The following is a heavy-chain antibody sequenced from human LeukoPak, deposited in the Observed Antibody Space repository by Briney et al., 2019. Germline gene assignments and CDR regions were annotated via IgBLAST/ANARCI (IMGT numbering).Heavy chain of an antibody. D-gene: IGHD6-13*01. Sequence: ASVKVSCKAFGYTFTSNYMHWVRQAPGQGPEWMGVISPSGGSTTYAQKFQGRVTLTRDMSTSTAYMELRSLRSDDTAVYYCARDAPESAIAAAGNFLVFDYWGQGTLVTVSS. V-gene: IGHV1-46*01. CDR1: GYTFTSNY. J-gene: IGHJ4*02. CDR2: ISPSGGST. CDR3: ARDAPESAIAAAGNFLVFDY.